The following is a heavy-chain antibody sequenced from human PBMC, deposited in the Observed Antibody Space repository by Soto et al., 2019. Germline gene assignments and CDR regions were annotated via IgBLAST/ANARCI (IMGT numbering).Heavy chain of an antibody. D-gene: IGHD6-13*01. V-gene: IGHV4-59*01. J-gene: IGHJ6*02. CDR3: ARDRQQQLDPGRGYYYYGMDV. CDR2: IYYSGST. CDR1: GGSISSYY. Sequence: XATLSLPCTVSGGSISSYYWSWIRQPPGKGLEWIGYIYYSGSTNYNSSLKSRVTISVDTSKNQFSLKLSSVTAADTAVYYCARDRQQQLDPGRGYYYYGMDVWGQGTTVTVSS.